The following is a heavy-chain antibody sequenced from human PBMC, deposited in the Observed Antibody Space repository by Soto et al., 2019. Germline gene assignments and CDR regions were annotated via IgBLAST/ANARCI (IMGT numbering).Heavy chain of an antibody. CDR1: GFTFSSYG. J-gene: IGHJ6*02. V-gene: IGHV3-30*18. D-gene: IGHD2-15*01. CDR2: ISYDGSNK. Sequence: QVQLVESGGGVVQPGRSLRLSCAASGFTFSSYGMHWVRQAPGKGLEWVAVISYDGSNKYYADSVKGRFTISRDNSKNTLYLQMNSLGAEDTAVYYCAKLMTPLGMDVWGQGTTVTVSS. CDR3: AKLMTPLGMDV.